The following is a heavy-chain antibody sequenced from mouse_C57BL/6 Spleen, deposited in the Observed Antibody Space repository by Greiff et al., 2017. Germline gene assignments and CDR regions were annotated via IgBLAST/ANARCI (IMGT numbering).Heavy chain of an antibody. Sequence: EVKLVESGGGLVQPGGSLSLSCAASGFTFTDYYMSWVRPPPGKALEWLGFIRNKANGYTTEYSASVKGRFTISRDNSQRILYLQMNALRAEDSATYYGAIDSSGYDDPFAYWGQGTLVTVSA. V-gene: IGHV7-3*01. CDR2: IRNKANGYTT. CDR3: AIDSSGYDDPFAY. D-gene: IGHD3-2*02. CDR1: GFTFTDYY. J-gene: IGHJ3*01.